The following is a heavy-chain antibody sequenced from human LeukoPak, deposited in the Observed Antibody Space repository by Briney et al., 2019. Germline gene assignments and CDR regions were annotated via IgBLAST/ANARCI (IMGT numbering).Heavy chain of an antibody. CDR1: GFTFSSYG. CDR3: AKVSYSSSWYSPFDYYYYGMDV. J-gene: IGHJ6*02. CDR2: IRYDGSNK. V-gene: IGHV3-30*02. Sequence: PGGSLRLSCAASGFTFSSYGMHWVRQVPGKGLEWVAFIRYDGSNKYYADSVKGRFTISRDNSKNTLYLQMNSLRAEGTAVYYCAKVSYSSSWYSPFDYYYYGMDVWGQGTTVTVSS. D-gene: IGHD6-13*01.